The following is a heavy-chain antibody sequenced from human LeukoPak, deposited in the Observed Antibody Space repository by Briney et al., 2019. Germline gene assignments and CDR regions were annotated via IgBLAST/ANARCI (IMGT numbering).Heavy chain of an antibody. Sequence: LETLSLTCTVSGGSISSYYWSWIRQPPGKGLEWIGYIYYSGSTNYNPSLKSRVTISVDTSKNQFSLKLSSVTAADTAVYYCAKRSGDSYFLDSWGQGTLVTVSS. D-gene: IGHD2-15*01. CDR1: GGSISSYY. CDR2: IYYSGST. CDR3: AKRSGDSYFLDS. J-gene: IGHJ4*02. V-gene: IGHV4-59*08.